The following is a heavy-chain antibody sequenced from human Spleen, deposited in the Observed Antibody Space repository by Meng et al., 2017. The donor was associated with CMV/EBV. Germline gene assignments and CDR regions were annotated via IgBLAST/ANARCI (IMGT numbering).Heavy chain of an antibody. Sequence: ASVKVSCKASGYIIADYGFSWVRQAPGQGLEWLGWISAYNGNTDYAQSLQGRVTMTTDTSTNTAYMDLRSLRSDDTAIYYCTRRPLGSTRPFDYWGQGTLVTVSS. CDR3: TRRPLGSTRPFDY. D-gene: IGHD1-26*01. CDR1: GYIIADYG. V-gene: IGHV1-18*01. CDR2: ISAYNGNT. J-gene: IGHJ4*02.